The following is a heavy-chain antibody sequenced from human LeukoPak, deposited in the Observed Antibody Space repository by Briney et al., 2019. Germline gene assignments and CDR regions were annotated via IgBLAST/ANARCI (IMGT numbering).Heavy chain of an antibody. Sequence: PGGSLRLSCAASGFTFSSYGMHWVRQAPGKGLEWVAVISYDGSNKYYADSVKGRFTISRDSSKNTLYLQMNSLRAEDTAVYYCAKSRGGRIAAADTPAGYWGQGTLVTVSS. CDR1: GFTFSSYG. D-gene: IGHD6-13*01. J-gene: IGHJ4*02. CDR3: AKSRGGRIAAADTPAGY. CDR2: ISYDGSNK. V-gene: IGHV3-30*18.